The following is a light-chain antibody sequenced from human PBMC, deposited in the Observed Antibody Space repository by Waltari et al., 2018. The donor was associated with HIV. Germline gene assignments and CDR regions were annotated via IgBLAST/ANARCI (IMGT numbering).Light chain of an antibody. J-gene: IGLJ1*01. Sequence: QTTLTQPAPVSGSPGQSITLSCTGTTPAVGTSNLFSWYKQHPGKAPKLIIYEVTKRPSGVSNRFSGSKAGNTASLTISGLQADDEADYYCCSYAGSNTFFGTGTKVTVL. CDR1: TPAVGTSNL. CDR2: EVT. V-gene: IGLV2-23*02. CDR3: CSYAGSNTF.